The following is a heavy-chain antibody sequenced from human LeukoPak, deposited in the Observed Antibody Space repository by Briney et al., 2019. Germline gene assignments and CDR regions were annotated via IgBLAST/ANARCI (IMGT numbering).Heavy chain of an antibody. D-gene: IGHD2-2*02. CDR2: IRYDGSNK. J-gene: IGHJ4*02. V-gene: IGHV3-30*02. Sequence: GGSLRLSCAASGFTFSSYGMHWVRQAPGKGLEWVAFIRYDGSNKYYADSVKGRFTISRDNSKNTLYLQMNSLRAEDTAVYYCARGIFHPTYHFDYWGQGTLVTVSS. CDR3: ARGIFHPTYHFDY. CDR1: GFTFSSYG.